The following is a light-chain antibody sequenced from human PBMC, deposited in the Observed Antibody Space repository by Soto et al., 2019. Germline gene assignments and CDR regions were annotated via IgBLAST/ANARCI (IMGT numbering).Light chain of an antibody. V-gene: IGLV4-69*01. Sequence: QSVLTQPPSASASLGASVKLTCTLSRWHNSYAIAWHQQQPEKGPRYLMKLNSDGSHSKGDGIPDRFSGSSSGAERYLTISSLQSEDEADYYCQTWSTDIRVFGGGTKLTVL. CDR1: RWHNSYA. CDR3: QTWSTDIRV. J-gene: IGLJ3*02. CDR2: LNSDGSH.